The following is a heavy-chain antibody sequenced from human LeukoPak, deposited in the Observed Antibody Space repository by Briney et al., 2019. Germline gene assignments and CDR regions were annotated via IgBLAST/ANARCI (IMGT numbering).Heavy chain of an antibody. Sequence: SETLSLTCTVSGGSIRSYYWSWIRQPPGKGLEWIGYIYYTGSTDSNPSLKSRVTISVDTSKNQFSLKLSSVTAADTAVYYCARHGLGSSGYYFDYWGQGTLVTVSS. J-gene: IGHJ4*02. V-gene: IGHV4-59*08. D-gene: IGHD3-22*01. CDR2: IYYTGST. CDR1: GGSIRSYY. CDR3: ARHGLGSSGYYFDY.